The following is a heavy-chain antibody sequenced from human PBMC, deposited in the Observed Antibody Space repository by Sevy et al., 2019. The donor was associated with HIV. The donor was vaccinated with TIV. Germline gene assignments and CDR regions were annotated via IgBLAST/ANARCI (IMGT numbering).Heavy chain of an antibody. CDR3: ARGEIVAAGMFYQYYGMDV. Sequence: GGSLRLSCAASGFTVSSNYMSWVRQAPGKGLEWVSVIYSGGSTYYGDSVKGRFTISGDNSKNTLFLQMNTLRAEDTAVYYCARGEIVAAGMFYQYYGMDVWGQGTTVTVSS. D-gene: IGHD6-13*01. V-gene: IGHV3-66*01. J-gene: IGHJ6*02. CDR2: IYSGGST. CDR1: GFTVSSNY.